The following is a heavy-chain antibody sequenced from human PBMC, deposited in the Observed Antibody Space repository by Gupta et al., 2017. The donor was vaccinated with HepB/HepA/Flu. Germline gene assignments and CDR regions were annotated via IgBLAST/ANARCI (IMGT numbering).Heavy chain of an antibody. CDR1: GYSFSTYW. CDR2: IYPGDDHL. D-gene: IGHD3-16*01. Sequence: EVQLVQSGAEVKKPGESLKMSCTGSGYSFSTYWIGWGGQMPGKGLEWMRIIYPGDDHLKYNPPFQGQVTISADRSISTAYLQWSSLKASDTAMYYCVRLQYDWIWGTNMFFDYWGQGTRVTVSS. CDR3: VRLQYDWIWGTNMFFDY. J-gene: IGHJ4*02. V-gene: IGHV5-51*01.